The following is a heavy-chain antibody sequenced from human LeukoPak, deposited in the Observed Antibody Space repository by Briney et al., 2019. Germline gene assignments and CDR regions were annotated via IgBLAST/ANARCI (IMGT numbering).Heavy chain of an antibody. V-gene: IGHV3-21*01. D-gene: IGHD6-19*01. J-gene: IGHJ4*02. CDR1: GFTFSSYS. CDR3: ARVRRQWLVPDY. Sequence: PGGSLRLPCAASGFTFSSYSMNWVRQAPGKGLEWVSSISSSSSYIYYADSVKGRLTISRDNAKNSLYLQMNGLRAEDTAVYYCARVRRQWLVPDYWGQGTLVTVSS. CDR2: ISSSSSYI.